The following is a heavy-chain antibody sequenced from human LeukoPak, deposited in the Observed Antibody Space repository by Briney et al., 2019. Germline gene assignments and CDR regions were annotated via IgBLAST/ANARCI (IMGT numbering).Heavy chain of an antibody. Sequence: ASVKVSCKGSGYTFTSYGISWVRQAPAQGLEWMGWISANNGNTNYAQKLQGRVTMTTDTSTSTAYVELRSLRSDYTAVYYCAREMGYGSWSYVIDLPDYWGQGTLVTVSS. D-gene: IGHD3-10*01. CDR1: GYTFTSYG. J-gene: IGHJ4*02. V-gene: IGHV1-18*01. CDR2: ISANNGNT. CDR3: AREMGYGSWSYVIDLPDY.